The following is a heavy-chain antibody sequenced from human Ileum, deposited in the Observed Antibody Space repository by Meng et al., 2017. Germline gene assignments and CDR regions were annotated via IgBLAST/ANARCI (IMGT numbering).Heavy chain of an antibody. Sequence: GGSLRLSCAASGFSFNTYWMHWVRQAPGKGLVWVSRMNSGGTTINYADSVKGRFTISRDNAKNTVYLQMNSLRVEDTAVYYCVRYCAGDSCYSPRVALDSWGQGTMVTVSS. V-gene: IGHV3-74*01. CDR3: VRYCAGDSCYSPRVALDS. CDR1: GFSFNTYW. CDR2: MNSGGTTI. D-gene: IGHD2-15*01. J-gene: IGHJ3*02.